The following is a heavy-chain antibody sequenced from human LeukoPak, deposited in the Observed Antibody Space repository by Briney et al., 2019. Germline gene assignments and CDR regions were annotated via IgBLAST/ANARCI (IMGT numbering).Heavy chain of an antibody. CDR1: GFTFSSYS. CDR3: ARDYRAELRYFDWLLFPDAFDI. J-gene: IGHJ3*02. Sequence: GGSLRLSCAASGFTFSSYSMNWVRQAPGKGLEWVSYISSSSSYIYYADSVKGRFTISRDNAKNSLYLQMNSLRAEDTAVYYCARDYRAELRYFDWLLFPDAFDIWGQGTMVTVSS. CDR2: ISSSSSYI. V-gene: IGHV3-21*05. D-gene: IGHD3-9*01.